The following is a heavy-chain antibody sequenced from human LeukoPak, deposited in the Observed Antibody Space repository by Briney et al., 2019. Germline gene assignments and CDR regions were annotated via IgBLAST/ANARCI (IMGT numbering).Heavy chain of an antibody. CDR3: ATDIVLVPAATSNDY. CDR2: MNPNSGNT. D-gene: IGHD2-2*01. CDR1: GYTFTSYD. J-gene: IGHJ4*02. Sequence: ASVKVSCKASGYTFTSYDINWVRQATGQGLEWMGWMNPNSGNTGYAQKFQGRVTMTRNTSISTAYMELSSLRSEDTAVYYCATDIVLVPAATSNDYWGQGTLVTVSS. V-gene: IGHV1-8*01.